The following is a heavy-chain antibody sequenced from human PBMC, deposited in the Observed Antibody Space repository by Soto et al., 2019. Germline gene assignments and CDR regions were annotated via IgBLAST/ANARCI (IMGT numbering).Heavy chain of an antibody. CDR2: INGDGGST. Sequence: PGGSLRLSCAASGFTFSNDWMHWIRQAPGKWLEWVSRINGDGGSTHYADSVRGRFTISRDNAKNTLFLQLNSLRVEDTAVYYCIKVLTRGVGVPRFYFDSWGQGXLVTVYS. CDR3: IKVLTRGVGVPRFYFDS. J-gene: IGHJ4*02. D-gene: IGHD3-9*01. V-gene: IGHV3-74*01. CDR1: GFTFSNDW.